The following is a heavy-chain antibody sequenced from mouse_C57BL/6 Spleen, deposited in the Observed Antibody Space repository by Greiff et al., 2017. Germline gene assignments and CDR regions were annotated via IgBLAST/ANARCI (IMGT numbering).Heavy chain of an antibody. CDR1: GFTFSSYG. CDR3: ARGLYYGYDARDYYAMDY. D-gene: IGHD2-2*01. J-gene: IGHJ4*01. V-gene: IGHV5-6*02. CDR2: ISSGGSYT. Sequence: EVKLVESGGDLVKPGGSLKLSCAASGFTFSSYGMSWVRQTPDKRLEWVATISSGGSYTYYPDSVKGRFTISRDNAKNTLYLQMSSLKSEDTAMYYCARGLYYGYDARDYYAMDYWGQGTSVTVSS.